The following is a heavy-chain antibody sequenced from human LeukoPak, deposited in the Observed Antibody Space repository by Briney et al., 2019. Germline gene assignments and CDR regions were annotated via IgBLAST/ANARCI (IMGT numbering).Heavy chain of an antibody. D-gene: IGHD2-15*01. Sequence: GGSLRLSCAGSGFVFSSYALIWVRQAPGKGLEWVAVISYDGSNKYYADSVKGRFTISRDNSKNTLYLQMNSLRAEDTAVYYCARYCSGGSCSSFDYWGQEPLVTVSS. CDR3: ARYCSGGSCSSFDY. J-gene: IGHJ4*02. CDR2: ISYDGSNK. CDR1: GFVFSSYA. V-gene: IGHV3-30-3*01.